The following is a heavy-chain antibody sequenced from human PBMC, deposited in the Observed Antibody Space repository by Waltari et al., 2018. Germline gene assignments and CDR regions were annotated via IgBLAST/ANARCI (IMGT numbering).Heavy chain of an antibody. Sequence: QVQLQQSGPGLVKPSQTLSLTCAISGDSVSSKSAGWNWIRQSPSRGLEWLGRTDYRSKWYSEYAVSVKSRITINPDTSKNLFSLQLNSVTPEDTAVYYCARVGSYYVDYWGQGTLVTVSS. CDR1: GDSVSSKSAG. J-gene: IGHJ4*02. CDR3: ARVGSYYVDY. V-gene: IGHV6-1*01. CDR2: TDYRSKWYS. D-gene: IGHD2-2*03.